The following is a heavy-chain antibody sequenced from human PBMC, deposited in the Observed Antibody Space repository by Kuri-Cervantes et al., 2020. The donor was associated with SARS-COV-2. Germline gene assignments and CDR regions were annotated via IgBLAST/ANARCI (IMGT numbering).Heavy chain of an antibody. CDR2: ISSSSSYI. Sequence: GESLKISCAASGFTFSSYSMNWVRQAPGKGLEWVSSISSSSSYIYYADSVKGRFTISRDNAKNSLYLQMNSLRAEDTAVYYCARARDDFRSGYHYFDYWGQGTLVTVSS. CDR1: GFTFSSYS. J-gene: IGHJ4*02. D-gene: IGHD3-3*01. CDR3: ARARDDFRSGYHYFDY. V-gene: IGHV3-21*01.